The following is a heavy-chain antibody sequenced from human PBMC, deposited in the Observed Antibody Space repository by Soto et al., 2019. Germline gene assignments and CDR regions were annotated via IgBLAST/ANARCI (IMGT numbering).Heavy chain of an antibody. V-gene: IGHV4-39*01. CDR1: GGSISSSSYY. J-gene: IGHJ3*02. CDR3: ARQPKDAFDI. CDR2: IYYSGST. Sequence: QLQLQESGPGLVKPSETLSLTCTVSGGSISSSSYYWGWIRKPPGKGLEWMGSIYYSGSTYYNPSLKSRVTISVDTSKNQFSLKLSSVTAADTAVYYCARQPKDAFDIWGQGTMVTVSS.